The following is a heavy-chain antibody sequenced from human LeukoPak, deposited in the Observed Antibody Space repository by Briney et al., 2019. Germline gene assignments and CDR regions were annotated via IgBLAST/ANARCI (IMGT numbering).Heavy chain of an antibody. CDR1: GFTFSKYD. Sequence: GGSLRLSCVSSGFTFSKYDMSWVRQAPGKGLEWVSGISDSGDQTYYADSVRARFTISRDNSKNTLYLQVNSLRAEDTALYYCAKEIALTTAYFDYWGQGTLVTVSS. V-gene: IGHV3-23*01. J-gene: IGHJ4*02. CDR2: ISDSGDQT. CDR3: AKEIALTTAYFDY. D-gene: IGHD4-17*01.